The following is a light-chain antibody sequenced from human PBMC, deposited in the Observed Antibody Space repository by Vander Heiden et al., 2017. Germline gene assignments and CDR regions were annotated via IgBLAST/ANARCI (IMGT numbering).Light chain of an antibody. CDR3: QQYYSTPWT. CDR2: WAS. Sequence: DIVMTQSPDSPAVSLGESATINCKSSQSVLYSSNNKNYLAWYQQKPGQPPKLLIYWASTRESGVPDRFSGSGSGTDFTLTISSLQAEDVAVYYCQQYYSTPWTFGQGTKVEIK. CDR1: QSVLYSSNNKNY. J-gene: IGKJ1*01. V-gene: IGKV4-1*01.